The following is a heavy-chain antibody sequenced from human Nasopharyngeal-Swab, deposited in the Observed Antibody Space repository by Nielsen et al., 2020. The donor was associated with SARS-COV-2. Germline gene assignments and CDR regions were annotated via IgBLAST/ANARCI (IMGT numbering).Heavy chain of an antibody. CDR2: ISSSSSTI. V-gene: IGHV3-48*04. J-gene: IGHJ3*02. CDR1: GFTFSSYS. Sequence: GESLKISCAASGFTFSSYSMHWVRQAPGKGLEWVSYISSSSSTIYYADSVKGRFTISRDNAKNSLYLQMNSLRAEDTAVYYCARDDSSPHVGAFDIWGQGTMVTVSS. D-gene: IGHD3-22*01. CDR3: ARDDSSPHVGAFDI.